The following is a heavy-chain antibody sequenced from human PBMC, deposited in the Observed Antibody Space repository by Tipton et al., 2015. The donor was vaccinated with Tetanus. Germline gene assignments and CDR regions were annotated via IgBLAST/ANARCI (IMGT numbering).Heavy chain of an antibody. V-gene: IGHV3-74*01. CDR3: AKSRLGELSFSGLDS. J-gene: IGHJ4*02. Sequence: SLRLSCAASGFTFSDYRMHWVRQAPGMGLVWVSRIETDGSSTGHADSVKGRFTISKDKAKNTLYLQMNSLRAEDTALYFCAKSRLGELSFSGLDSWGQGALVTVSS. CDR2: IETDGSST. CDR1: GFTFSDYR. D-gene: IGHD3-16*02.